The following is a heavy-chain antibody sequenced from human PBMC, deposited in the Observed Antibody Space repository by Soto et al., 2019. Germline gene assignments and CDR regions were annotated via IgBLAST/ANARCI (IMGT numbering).Heavy chain of an antibody. D-gene: IGHD6-13*01. Sequence: SVKVSCKASGGTFSSYAISWVRQAPGQGLEWMGGISPIFGTANYAQKFQGRVTITADESTSTAYMELSSLRSEDTAVYYCASQGGAAAGEYNWFDPWGQGTLVTVSS. V-gene: IGHV1-69*13. CDR1: GGTFSSYA. CDR2: ISPIFGTA. CDR3: ASQGGAAAGEYNWFDP. J-gene: IGHJ5*02.